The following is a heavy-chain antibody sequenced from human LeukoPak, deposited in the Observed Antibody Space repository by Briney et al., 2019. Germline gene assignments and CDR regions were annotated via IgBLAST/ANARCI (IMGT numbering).Heavy chain of an antibody. CDR3: ARSDWGVDS. CDR2: ISYDGSNK. D-gene: IGHD7-27*01. J-gene: IGHJ4*02. Sequence: GRSLRLSCAASGFTFSSYAMHWVRQAPGKGLEWVAVISYDGSNKYYADSVKGRFTISRDNAKNTLYLQMNSLRAEDTAVYYCARSDWGVDSWGQGTQVTVSS. V-gene: IGHV3-30-3*01. CDR1: GFTFSSYA.